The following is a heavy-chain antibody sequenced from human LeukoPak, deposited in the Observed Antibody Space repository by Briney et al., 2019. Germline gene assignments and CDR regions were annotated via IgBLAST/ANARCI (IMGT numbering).Heavy chain of an antibody. CDR3: ARGRFGYYGSGSYYFDY. D-gene: IGHD3-10*01. V-gene: IGHV4-39*07. CDR2: INHSGST. CDR1: GGSISISTSIYY. Sequence: PSETLSLTCTVSGGSISISTSIYYWGWIRQPPGKGLEWIGEINHSGSTNYNPSLKSRVTISVDTSKNQFSLKLSSVAAADTAVYYCARGRFGYYGSGSYYFDYWGQGTLVTVSS. J-gene: IGHJ4*02.